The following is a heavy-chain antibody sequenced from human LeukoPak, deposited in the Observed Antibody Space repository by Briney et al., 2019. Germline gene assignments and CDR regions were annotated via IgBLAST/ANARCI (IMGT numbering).Heavy chain of an antibody. V-gene: IGHV3-48*01. D-gene: IGHD3/OR15-3a*01. CDR3: AREVVGLDY. J-gene: IGHJ4*02. CDR2: ISTFSSTI. Sequence: GGSLRLSCAASGITFSSNGMVWVRQTPEKGLEWISYISTFSSTIKYADSVRGRSTISRDNANNSLYLQMDSLRADDTAVYYCAREVVGLDYWGQGILVTVSS. CDR1: GITFSSNG.